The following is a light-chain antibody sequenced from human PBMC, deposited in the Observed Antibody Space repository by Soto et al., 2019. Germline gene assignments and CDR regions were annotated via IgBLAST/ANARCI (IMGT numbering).Light chain of an antibody. J-gene: IGLJ1*01. CDR1: SSDVGGYNY. CDR2: DVS. Sequence: QSVLTQPASVSGSPGQSITISCTGTSSDVGGYNYVSWYQQHPGKAPKLMIYDVSTRPSGVSNRFSGSKSGNTASLTISGLQAEDEADYYCSSYTSSSTLTFYVFGTGTKLTVL. CDR3: SSYTSSSTLTFYV. V-gene: IGLV2-14*01.